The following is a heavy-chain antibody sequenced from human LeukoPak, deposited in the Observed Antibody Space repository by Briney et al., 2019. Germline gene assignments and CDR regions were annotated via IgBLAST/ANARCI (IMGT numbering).Heavy chain of an antibody. CDR2: FGNSA. J-gene: IGHJ4*02. D-gene: IGHD2-2*01. Sequence: GGSLRLSCAASGFTFSRYAMSWVRQAPGKGLEWVSTFGNSAHYADSVKGRFTISRGNSKNTLYLQMNSLRAEDTAVYYCAKVFCSSTSCKDYWGQGTLVTVSS. CDR3: AKVFCSSTSCKDY. CDR1: GFTFSRYA. V-gene: IGHV3-23*01.